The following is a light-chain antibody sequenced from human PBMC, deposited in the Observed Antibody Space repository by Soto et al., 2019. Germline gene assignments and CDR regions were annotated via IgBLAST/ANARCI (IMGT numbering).Light chain of an antibody. CDR2: EVS. CDR3: SSYTSSSTYV. V-gene: IGLV2-14*01. Sequence: QSALTQPASVSVSPGQSITISCTGTSSDVGGSNYVSWYQQHPGKAPKLMIYEVSNRLSGVSNRFSGSKSGNTASLTISGLQAEDEADYYCSSYTSSSTYVFGTGTKLTVL. CDR1: SSDVGGSNY. J-gene: IGLJ1*01.